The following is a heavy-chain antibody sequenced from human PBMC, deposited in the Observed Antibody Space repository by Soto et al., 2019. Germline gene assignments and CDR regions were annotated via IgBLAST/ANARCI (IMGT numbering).Heavy chain of an antibody. V-gene: IGHV1-69*06. Sequence: QVQLVQSGAEVKKPGSSVKVSCKASGGTFSTYAINWVRQAPGQGLEWMGGIIPIFDKEDYAQKIQGRVTITADKSTSTAYMELSSLRSEDTAVYYCAVAYCTNGVCYYYYYGMDVWGQGTTVTVSS. J-gene: IGHJ6*02. CDR1: GGTFSTYA. D-gene: IGHD2-8*01. CDR3: AVAYCTNGVCYYYYYGMDV. CDR2: IIPIFDKE.